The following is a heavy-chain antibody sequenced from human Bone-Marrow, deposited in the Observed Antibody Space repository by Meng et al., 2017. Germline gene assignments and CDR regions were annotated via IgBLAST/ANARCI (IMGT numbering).Heavy chain of an antibody. CDR2: IYYSGIT. CDR3: ARWAPSSRTFDY. Sequence: LGPGPALVKPSQSLVMTCSCSGGSSSSVGSSWWGIRQHPGGRLEWIGFIYYSGITYYDPSLKSLVTISVDTSKNQFSLKLSSVTAADTAVYYCARWAPSSRTFDYWGQGTLVTVSS. CDR1: GGSSSSVGSS. D-gene: IGHD6-13*01. J-gene: IGHJ4*02. V-gene: IGHV4-31*01.